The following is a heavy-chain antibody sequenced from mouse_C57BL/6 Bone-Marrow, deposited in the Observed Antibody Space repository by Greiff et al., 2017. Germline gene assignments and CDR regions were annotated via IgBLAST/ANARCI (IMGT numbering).Heavy chain of an antibody. D-gene: IGHD1-1*01. Sequence: QVQLQQPGAELARPGASVKMSCKASGYTFTSYTMHWVKQRPGQGLEWIGYINPSSGYTKYNQKFKDKATVTADKSSSTAYMQLSSLTSEDSAVYYCARRVLRAWFAYWGQGTMVTVSA. CDR1: GYTFTSYT. V-gene: IGHV1-4*01. CDR3: ARRVLRAWFAY. CDR2: INPSSGYT. J-gene: IGHJ3*01.